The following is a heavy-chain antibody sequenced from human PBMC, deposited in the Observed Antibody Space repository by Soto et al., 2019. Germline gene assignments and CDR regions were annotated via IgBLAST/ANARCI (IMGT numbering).Heavy chain of an antibody. CDR1: GGSISSYY. J-gene: IGHJ4*02. V-gene: IGHV4-59*01. CDR3: SGGWPFDY. Sequence: QVQLQESGPGLVKPSETLSLTCTVSGGSISSYYWSWIRQPPGKGLEWIGYIYYSGSTNYNPSLXIXVXXSVDTAKHQFSLTLSSVTAADTAVYYCSGGWPFDYWGQGTLVTVSS. D-gene: IGHD6-19*01. CDR2: IYYSGST.